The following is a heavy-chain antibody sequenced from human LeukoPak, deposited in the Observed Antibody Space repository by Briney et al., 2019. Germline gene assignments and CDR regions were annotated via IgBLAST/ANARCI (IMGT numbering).Heavy chain of an antibody. D-gene: IGHD5-18*01. V-gene: IGHV3-21*01. CDR1: GFFSFSGNW. J-gene: IGHJ4*02. CDR2: ISGTSISI. Sequence: GGSLRLSCVASGFFSFSGNWMSWVRQAPGKGLEWVSSISGTSISIYYAGSVKGRFTISRDNAKNSLSLQMNSLRAEDTAVYYCARVPQGYSYGSFDYWGQGTLVTVSS. CDR3: ARVPQGYSYGSFDY.